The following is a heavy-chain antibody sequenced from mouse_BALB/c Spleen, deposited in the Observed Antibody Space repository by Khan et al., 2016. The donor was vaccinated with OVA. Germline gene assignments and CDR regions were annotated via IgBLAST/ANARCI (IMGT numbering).Heavy chain of an antibody. CDR3: ARGGYSAFAY. CDR1: GYTFTDYI. V-gene: IGHV1-77*01. D-gene: IGHD2-14*01. Sequence: QVQLQQSGPELVKPGASLKVSCKASGYTFTDYIIGWVKQSTRQGLEWIGDIFPGSDTPYYNENFKDRATLTADKSANTAYMQLSSLTSDDSAVYFCARGGYSAFAYWGQGTLVTVSA. J-gene: IGHJ3*01. CDR2: IFPGSDTP.